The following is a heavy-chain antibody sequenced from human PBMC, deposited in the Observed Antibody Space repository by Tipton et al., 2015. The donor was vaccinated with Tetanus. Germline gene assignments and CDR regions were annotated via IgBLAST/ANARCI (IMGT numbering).Heavy chain of an antibody. CDR3: ATVGLVTASVKY. Sequence: TLSLTCTVSGDSLSNGDYYWSWIRQHPGKSLDWIGYISYTGTTHYNPSLKSRVTISLDRSKNQFSLKLTSVTAADTAVYYCATVGLVTASVKYWGQGTLVTVSS. D-gene: IGHD2-21*02. CDR1: GDSLSNGDYY. J-gene: IGHJ4*01. CDR2: ISYTGTT. V-gene: IGHV4-31*03.